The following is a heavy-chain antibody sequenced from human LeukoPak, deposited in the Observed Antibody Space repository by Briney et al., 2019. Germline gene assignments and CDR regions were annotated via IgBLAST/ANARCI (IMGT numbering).Heavy chain of an antibody. CDR2: IARDDYT. CDR1: GFTFRDYS. Sequence: PGASLRLSCVASGFTFRDYSMAWVRQVPRGGLEWVSAIARDDYTVYPDPLKGRFTISRDNSRNTLYLQMNTLRAEDTAVYYCVKERDRGTDVADDFDFWGQGTLVTVSS. J-gene: IGHJ4*02. V-gene: IGHV3-23*01. D-gene: IGHD6-19*01. CDR3: VKERDRGTDVADDFDF.